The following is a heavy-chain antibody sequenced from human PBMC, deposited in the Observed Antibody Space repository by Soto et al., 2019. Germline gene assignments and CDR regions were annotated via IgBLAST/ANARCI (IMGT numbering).Heavy chain of an antibody. CDR1: GFTFSTYA. V-gene: IGHV3-23*01. CDR3: AKDSGGP. Sequence: PGVSLRLSCAASGFTFSTYAMSWVRQAQGKGMEWVAAISAGGGSTYYADSVKGRFTISRDNSKNTLYLQMNSLRAEDTAVYYCAKDSGGPWGQGTLVTVSS. D-gene: IGHD3-10*01. J-gene: IGHJ5*02. CDR2: ISAGGGST.